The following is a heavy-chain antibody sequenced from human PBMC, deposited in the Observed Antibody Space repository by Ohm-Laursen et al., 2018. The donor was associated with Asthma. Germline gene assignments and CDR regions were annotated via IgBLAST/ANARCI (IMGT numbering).Heavy chain of an antibody. CDR3: ARGQGSGDISGSDPFDL. D-gene: IGHD3-10*01. V-gene: IGHV3-53*01. CDR1: GLSFGHHA. J-gene: IGHJ3*01. Sequence: SLRLSCTAPGLSFGHHAMNWIRQGPEKGLEWVSDIYPGGATFYADSVKGRFTISRDDSKNTLNLQMSSLRGDDTAVYYCARGQGSGDISGSDPFDLWGQGTTVIVSS. CDR2: IYPGGAT.